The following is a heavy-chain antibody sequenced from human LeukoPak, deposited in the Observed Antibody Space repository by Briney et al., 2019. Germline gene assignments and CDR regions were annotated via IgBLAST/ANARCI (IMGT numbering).Heavy chain of an antibody. D-gene: IGHD1-14*01. CDR1: GFTFDDYG. CDR3: VRDGYKAFDI. Sequence: GRSLRLSCAVSGFTFDDYGMSWVSQDPGNGLEWVSGINWNGGSTGYADSVKGRFTISRDNAKNSLYLQMNSLRAEDTALYYCVRDGYKAFDIWGQGTMVTVSS. V-gene: IGHV3-20*04. J-gene: IGHJ3*02. CDR2: INWNGGST.